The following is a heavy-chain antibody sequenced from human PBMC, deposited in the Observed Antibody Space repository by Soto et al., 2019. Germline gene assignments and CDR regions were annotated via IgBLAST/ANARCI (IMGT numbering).Heavy chain of an antibody. CDR2: IYNGGGT. J-gene: IGHJ3*02. V-gene: IGHV3-53*02. D-gene: IGHD1-1*01. CDR3: AKVGGNPWNPRNAFEI. CDR1: GFTVSSNY. Sequence: EVQLVETGGGLIQPGGSLRLSCAASGFTVSSNYMSWVRRAPGKGLEWVSIIYNGGGTYYADSVKGRFAISRDNSKNTLYLQMNSLRAEDTAMYYCAKVGGNPWNPRNAFEIWGRGTMVTVSS.